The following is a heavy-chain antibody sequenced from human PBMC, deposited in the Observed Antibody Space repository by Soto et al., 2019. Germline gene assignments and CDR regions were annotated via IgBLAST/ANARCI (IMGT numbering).Heavy chain of an antibody. Sequence: GGSLRLSSLASGFTFSNYCMHWVRQAPGKGLEWVAGIDYNEINQYYIDPVKGRFTISRDQSKNTLYLQMNSLRAEDTAVYYCARDFCPVPTCYVLWGQGVLVTVSS. CDR1: GFTFSNYC. J-gene: IGHJ4*02. D-gene: IGHD2-2*01. V-gene: IGHV3-33*01. CDR2: IDYNEINQ. CDR3: ARDFCPVPTCYVL.